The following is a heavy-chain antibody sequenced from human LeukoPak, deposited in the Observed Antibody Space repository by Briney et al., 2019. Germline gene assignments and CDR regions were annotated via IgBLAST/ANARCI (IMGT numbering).Heavy chain of an antibody. D-gene: IGHD3-3*01. J-gene: IGHJ3*02. V-gene: IGHV1-69*04. CDR1: GYTFPSYG. Sequence: SVKVSCKASGYTFPSYGISWVRQAPRQGLEWMGRIIPILDIANYAQKFQGRVTNTADKSTSTAYMELRSLSCGDTAVYYWARTTYYDFWSGYYRSDAFDIWGQGTMVTVSS. CDR2: IIPILDIA. CDR3: ARTTYYDFWSGYYRSDAFDI.